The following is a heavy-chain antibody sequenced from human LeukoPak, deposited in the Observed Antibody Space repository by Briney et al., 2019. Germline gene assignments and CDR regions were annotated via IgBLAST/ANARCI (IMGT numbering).Heavy chain of an antibody. V-gene: IGHV3-48*03. CDR1: GFTFSSYD. D-gene: IGHD6-13*01. J-gene: IGHJ4*02. CDR3: ARGPGIAAAGKKYYFAY. Sequence: QPGGSLRLSCAASGFTFSSYDMNWVRQAPGKGLEWVSYIIRSGSSIYYADSVKGRFTISRDNAKNSLYLQMNSLRAEDTAVYYCARGPGIAAAGKKYYFAYWGQGTLVTVSS. CDR2: IIRSGSSI.